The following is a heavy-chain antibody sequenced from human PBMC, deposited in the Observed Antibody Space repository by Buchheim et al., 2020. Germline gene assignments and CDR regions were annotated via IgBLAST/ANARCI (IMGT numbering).Heavy chain of an antibody. CDR2: ISYDGSNK. J-gene: IGHJ4*02. V-gene: IGHV3-30*03. Sequence: QVQLVESGGGVVQPGRSLRLSCAASGFTFSSYGMHWVRQAPGKGLEWVAVISYDGSNKYYADSVKGRFTISRDNSKNTLYLQMNSLRAEDTAVYYCAILHESAGNYYFDCWGQGTL. D-gene: IGHD4-23*01. CDR1: GFTFSSYG. CDR3: AILHESAGNYYFDC.